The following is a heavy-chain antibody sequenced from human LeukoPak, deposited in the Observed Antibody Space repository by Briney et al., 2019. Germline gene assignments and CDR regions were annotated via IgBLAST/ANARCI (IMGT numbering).Heavy chain of an antibody. CDR1: GFTFSSYA. CDR3: ARDRGIAVAGPVDY. V-gene: IGHV3-30-3*01. D-gene: IGHD6-19*01. CDR2: ISCDGSNK. J-gene: IGHJ4*02. Sequence: QPGGSLRLSCAASGFTFSSYAMHWVRQAPGKGLEWVAVISCDGSNKYYADSVKGRFTISRDNSKNTLYLQMNSLRAEDTAVYYCARDRGIAVAGPVDYWGQGTLVTVSS.